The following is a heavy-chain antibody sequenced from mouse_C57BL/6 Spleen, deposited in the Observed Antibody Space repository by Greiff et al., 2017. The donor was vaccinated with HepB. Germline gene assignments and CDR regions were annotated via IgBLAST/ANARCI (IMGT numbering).Heavy chain of an antibody. CDR2: INPSNGGT. D-gene: IGHD1-1*01. CDR1: GYTLTSYW. J-gene: IGHJ2*01. CDR3: ARRVYYGSSLDY. Sequence: QVQLQQPGTELVKPGASVKLSCKASGYTLTSYWMHWVKQRPGQGLEWIGNINPSNGGTNYNEKFKSKATLTVDNSSSTAYMQLSRLTSEDSAVYYCARRVYYGSSLDYWGQGTTLTVSS. V-gene: IGHV1-53*01.